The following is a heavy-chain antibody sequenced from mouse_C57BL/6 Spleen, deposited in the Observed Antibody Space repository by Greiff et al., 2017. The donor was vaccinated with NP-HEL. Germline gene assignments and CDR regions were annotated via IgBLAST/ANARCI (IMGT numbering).Heavy chain of an antibody. V-gene: IGHV1-80*01. D-gene: IGHD4-1*01. CDR1: GYAFSSSW. CDR2: IYPGDGDT. J-gene: IGHJ2*01. Sequence: VQRVESGAELVKPGASVKISCKASGYAFSSSWMNWVKQRPGKGLEWIGQIYPGDGDTNYNGKFKGKATLTADKSSSTAYMQLSSLTSEDSAVYFCARREKLSPYFDVWGKGTTLTVSS. CDR3: ARREKLSPYFDV.